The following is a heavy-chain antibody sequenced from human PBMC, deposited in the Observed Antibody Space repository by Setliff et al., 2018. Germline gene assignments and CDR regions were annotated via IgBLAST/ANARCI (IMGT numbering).Heavy chain of an antibody. V-gene: IGHV4-59*08. CDR1: GGSVKSHY. D-gene: IGHD3-3*01. Sequence: SETLSLTCTVSGGSVKSHYWSWIRQTPEKGLEWIGFVFYSGDTRYNPSLKSRVTISLDTSKNQFSLSLTSVTAEDTAVYYCARMSGFQYIDVWDKGTTVTVSS. CDR3: ARMSGFQYIDV. CDR2: VFYSGDT. J-gene: IGHJ6*03.